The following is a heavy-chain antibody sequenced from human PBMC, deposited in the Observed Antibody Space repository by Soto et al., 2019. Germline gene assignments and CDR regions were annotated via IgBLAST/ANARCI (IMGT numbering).Heavy chain of an antibody. V-gene: IGHV3-48*03. Sequence: GGSLRLSCAASGFTFSSYEMNWVRQAPGKGLEWVSYISSSGSTIYYADSVKGRFTISRDNAKNSLYLQMNSLRAEDTAVYYCARDGITIFAYAYYFDYWGQGTLVTVSS. CDR3: ARDGITIFAYAYYFDY. CDR1: GFTFSSYE. J-gene: IGHJ4*02. CDR2: ISSSGSTI. D-gene: IGHD3-3*01.